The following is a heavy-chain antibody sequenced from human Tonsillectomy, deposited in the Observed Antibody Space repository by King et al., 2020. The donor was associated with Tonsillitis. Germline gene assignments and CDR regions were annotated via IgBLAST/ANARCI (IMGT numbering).Heavy chain of an antibody. D-gene: IGHD1-20*01. CDR2: IFHSGSL. CDR3: ARGYNWNDY. J-gene: IGHJ4*02. V-gene: IGHV4-61*01. CDR1: GDSVSSGSYY. Sequence: VQLQESGPGLVKPSETLPLTCTVSGDSVSSGSYYWTWIRQPPGKGLEWIGFIFHSGSLSYSPSLKSRVTISIDGSKNQFSLNLGSVTAADTAVYYCARGYNWNDYWGQGTLVTVSS.